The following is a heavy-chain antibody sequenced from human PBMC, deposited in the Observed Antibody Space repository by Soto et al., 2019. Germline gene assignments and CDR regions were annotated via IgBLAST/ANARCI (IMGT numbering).Heavy chain of an antibody. J-gene: IGHJ5*02. D-gene: IGHD2-15*01. V-gene: IGHV3-33*01. Sequence: QVQLVESGGGVVQPGRSLRLSCAASGFTFSSYGMHWVRQAPGKGLEWVAVIWYDGSNKYYADSVKGRFTISRDNSKNTLYLQMNSLRVEDTAVYYCAREAVYCSGGSCNNWFDPWGQGTLVTVSS. CDR3: AREAVYCSGGSCNNWFDP. CDR2: IWYDGSNK. CDR1: GFTFSSYG.